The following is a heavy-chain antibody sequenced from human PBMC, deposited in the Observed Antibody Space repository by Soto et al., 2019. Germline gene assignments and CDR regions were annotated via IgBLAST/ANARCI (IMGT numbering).Heavy chain of an antibody. V-gene: IGHV4-31*03. CDR3: ARAKHSSSWYYFDY. Sequence: SETLSLTCTVSGGSISSGGYYWSWIRQHPGKGLEWIGSIYYSGSTYYNPSLKSRVTISVDTSKNQFSLKLSSVTAADTAVYYCARAKHSSSWYYFDYWGQGTLVTVSS. CDR1: GGSISSGGYY. J-gene: IGHJ4*02. CDR2: IYYSGST. D-gene: IGHD6-13*01.